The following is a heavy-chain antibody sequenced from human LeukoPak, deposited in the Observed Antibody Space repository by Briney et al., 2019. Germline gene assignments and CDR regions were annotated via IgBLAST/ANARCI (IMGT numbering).Heavy chain of an antibody. Sequence: GGSLRLSCAASGFTFSSYAMHWVRQAPGKGLEWVAVISYDGSNKYYADSVKGRFTISRDNSKNTLYLQMNSLRAEDTAVYYCARDWVNDYGLNGPIDYWGQGTLVTVSP. CDR1: GFTFSSYA. CDR3: ARDWVNDYGLNGPIDY. D-gene: IGHD4-17*01. V-gene: IGHV3-30-3*01. CDR2: ISYDGSNK. J-gene: IGHJ4*02.